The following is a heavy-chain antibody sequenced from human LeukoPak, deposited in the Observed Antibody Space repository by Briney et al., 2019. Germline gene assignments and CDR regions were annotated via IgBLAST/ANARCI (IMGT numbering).Heavy chain of an antibody. CDR2: IRSKANSYAT. Sequence: GGSLRLSCAASGFTFSGSAMHWVRQASGKGLEWVGRIRSKANSYATAYAASVKGRFTISRDDSKNTAYLQMNNLKTEDTAVYYCAKALRRSAAGSFLWGQGTLVTVSS. D-gene: IGHD6-13*01. CDR1: GFTFSGSA. CDR3: AKALRRSAAGSFL. J-gene: IGHJ4*02. V-gene: IGHV3-73*01.